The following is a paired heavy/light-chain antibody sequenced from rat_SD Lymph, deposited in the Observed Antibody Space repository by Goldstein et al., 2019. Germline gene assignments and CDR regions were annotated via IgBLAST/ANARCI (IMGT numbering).Light chain of an antibody. CDR1: QSVSISSINL. J-gene: IGKJ5*01. CDR2: RAS. V-gene: IGKV3S18*01. Sequence: DIVLTQSPVLAVSLGQRATISCRASQSVSISSINLMHWYQQKPGQQPKLLIYRASNLASGIPARFSGSGSGTDFTLTIDPVQADDIAAYYCQQSRESPLTFGSGTKLEIK. CDR3: QQSRESPLT.
Heavy chain of an antibody. V-gene: IGHV2-32*01. J-gene: IGHJ1*01. CDR1: GFSLTSYH. CDR2: MWSDGDT. Sequence: QVQLKESGPGLVQPSQTLSLTCTVSGFSLTSYHVHWVRQPPGKGLEWMGVMWSDGDTSYNSALKSRLSISRDTSKSQVFLKMSSLQTEDTATYYCARDQGQWSYWYFDFWGPGTMVTVSS. D-gene: IGHD1-1*01. CDR3: ARDQGQWSYWYFDF.